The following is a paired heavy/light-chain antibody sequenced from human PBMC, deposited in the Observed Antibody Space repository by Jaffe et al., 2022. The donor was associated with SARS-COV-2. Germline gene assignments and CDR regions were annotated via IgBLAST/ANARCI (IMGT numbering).Heavy chain of an antibody. V-gene: IGHV3-30*04. CDR1: GFNFSVYS. J-gene: IGHJ4*02. CDR3: TTPGGDCDRTVCD. CDR2: ISHDGTKT. D-gene: IGHD2-21*01. Sequence: QVALVESGGGVVQPGRSLRLSCAVSGFNFSVYSMHWVRQAPDRRLEWVAVISHDGTKTHYADFVKGRFTVSRDNPKKTLFLQLSSLRPDDSAVYYCTTPGGDCDRTVCDWGQGTLVTVSS.
Light chain of an antibody. CDR3: QQYFSLGYT. CDR1: QSVTSNY. V-gene: IGKV3-20*01. J-gene: IGKJ2*01. Sequence: EIVLTQSPGTLSLSPGERATLSCRASQSVTSNYLAWYQQKPGQAPRLLIYGASNRATGVPHRFSGSGSGTDFTLTISRLEPEDFALYYCQQYFSLGYTFGQGTKLEIK. CDR2: GAS.